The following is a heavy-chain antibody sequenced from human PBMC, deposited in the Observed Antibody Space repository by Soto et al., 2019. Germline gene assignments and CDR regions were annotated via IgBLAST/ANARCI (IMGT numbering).Heavy chain of an antibody. Sequence: ESGGGLVKPGGSLRLSCAASGFTFRDYYMSWIRQAPGKGLEWLSYISGSSDNTNYADSVKGRFTISRDNAKKSLYLEMNSLRAEDTAVYYCATITMMTWGQGTLVTVSS. CDR1: GFTFRDYY. D-gene: IGHD3-22*01. CDR2: ISGSSDNT. V-gene: IGHV3-11*06. J-gene: IGHJ5*02. CDR3: ATITMMT.